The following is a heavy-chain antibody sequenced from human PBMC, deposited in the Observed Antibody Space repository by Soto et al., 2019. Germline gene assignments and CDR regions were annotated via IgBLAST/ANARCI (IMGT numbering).Heavy chain of an antibody. CDR1: GYTFTSYD. D-gene: IGHD2-15*01. CDR3: ARGNAIVVVVAATLDNWFDP. J-gene: IGHJ5*02. CDR2: MNPNSGNT. Sequence: QVQLVQSGAEVKKPGASVKVSCKASGYTFTSYDINWVRQATGQGLEWMGWMNPNSGNTGHAQKFQGRVTMTRNTSISTAYMELSSLRSEDTAVYYCARGNAIVVVVAATLDNWFDPWGQGTLVTVSS. V-gene: IGHV1-8*01.